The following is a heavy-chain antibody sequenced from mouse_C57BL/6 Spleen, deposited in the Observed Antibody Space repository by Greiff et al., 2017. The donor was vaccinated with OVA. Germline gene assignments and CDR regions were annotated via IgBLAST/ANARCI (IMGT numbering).Heavy chain of an antibody. V-gene: IGHV1-54*01. CDR3: ALLLPRFAY. D-gene: IGHD1-1*01. CDR1: GYAFTNYL. J-gene: IGHJ3*01. Sequence: VKLQQSGAELVRPGTSVKVSCKASGYAFTNYLIEWVKQRPGQGLEWIGVINPGSGGTNYNEKFKGKATLTADKSSSTAYMQLSSLTSEDSAVYFCALLLPRFAYWGQGTLVTVSA. CDR2: INPGSGGT.